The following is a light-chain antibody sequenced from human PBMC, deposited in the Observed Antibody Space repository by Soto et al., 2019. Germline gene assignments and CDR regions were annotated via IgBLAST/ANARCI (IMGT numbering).Light chain of an antibody. CDR2: DAS. CDR3: QHYNNYSRA. J-gene: IGKJ2*01. Sequence: RLLTQSPSNLSPSWGYRFTIAGGASQDISTGLAWYQQKPGKAPKILIYDASTLESGVPSRFSGSGSGTEFTLTISSLQPDDFATYYCQHYNNYSRAFGQGTKVDIK. V-gene: IGKV1-5*01. CDR1: QDISTG.